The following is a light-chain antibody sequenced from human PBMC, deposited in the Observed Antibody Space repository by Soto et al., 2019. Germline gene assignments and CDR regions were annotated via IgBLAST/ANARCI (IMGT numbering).Light chain of an antibody. V-gene: IGKV1-5*01. CDR2: DAS. CDR1: QSVSTW. CDR3: QHYNSYSSWT. Sequence: DIPMTQSPSTLSASVGDRVTITCRASQSVSTWLAWYQQKPGKAPKLLIYDASSLESGVPSRFSGSGSGTEFTLTISSLQPDDFATYYCQHYNSYSSWTFGQGTKVEI. J-gene: IGKJ1*01.